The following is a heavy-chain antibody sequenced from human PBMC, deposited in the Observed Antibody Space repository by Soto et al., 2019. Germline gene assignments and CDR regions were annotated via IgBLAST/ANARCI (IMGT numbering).Heavy chain of an antibody. V-gene: IGHV1-18*01. J-gene: IGHJ6*02. Sequence: QVQLVQSGAEVKKPGASVKVSCKASGYTFTSYGISWVRQAPGQGLEWMGWIRAYNGNTNYAQKLQGRVTMTTDTSTSTASMELRILRSSDTAVYYSARDLPTMDVWGQGTTVTVSS. CDR3: ARDLPTMDV. CDR2: IRAYNGNT. CDR1: GYTFTSYG.